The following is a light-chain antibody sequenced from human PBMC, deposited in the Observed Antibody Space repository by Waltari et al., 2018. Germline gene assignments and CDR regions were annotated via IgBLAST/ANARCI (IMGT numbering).Light chain of an antibody. CDR2: EDN. J-gene: IGLJ3*02. CDR1: SSAVGRYNL. Sequence: QSALTQPASVSGSPGQSITISCTGTSSAVGRYNLVSWYQQHPGKAPKPMIYEDNKRPSGVSNRFSGSKSGNTASLTISGLQAEDEADYYCCSYAGSAIWVFGGGTKLTVL. CDR3: CSYAGSAIWV. V-gene: IGLV2-23*01.